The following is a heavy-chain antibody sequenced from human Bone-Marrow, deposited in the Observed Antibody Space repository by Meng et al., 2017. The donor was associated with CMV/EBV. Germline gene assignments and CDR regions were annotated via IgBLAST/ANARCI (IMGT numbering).Heavy chain of an antibody. CDR2: INSDGSST. Sequence: GESLKISCAASGFTFSSYWMHWVRQAPGKGPVWVSRINSDGSSTSYADSVKGRFTISRDNAKNTLYLQMNSLRAEDTAVYYCAVRGAYYYYGMDVWGQGTTVTVSS. D-gene: IGHD3-16*01. CDR3: AVRGAYYYYGMDV. J-gene: IGHJ6*02. CDR1: GFTFSSYW. V-gene: IGHV3-74*01.